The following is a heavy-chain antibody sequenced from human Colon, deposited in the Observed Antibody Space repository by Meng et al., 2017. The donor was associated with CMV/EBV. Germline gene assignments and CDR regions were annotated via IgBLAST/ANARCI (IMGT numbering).Heavy chain of an antibody. CDR1: GFRFSNYE. CDR3: ARVMGGNGN. V-gene: IGHV3-48*03. D-gene: IGHD3-16*01. Sequence: GESLKISCAASGFRFSNYEVNWVRQAPGKGLEWVAYISRSGDIIDYADSVKGRFTVSRDNANNSLFVQMNSLRGEDTGVYYCARVMGGNGNWGQGTLVTVSS. J-gene: IGHJ4*02. CDR2: ISRSGDII.